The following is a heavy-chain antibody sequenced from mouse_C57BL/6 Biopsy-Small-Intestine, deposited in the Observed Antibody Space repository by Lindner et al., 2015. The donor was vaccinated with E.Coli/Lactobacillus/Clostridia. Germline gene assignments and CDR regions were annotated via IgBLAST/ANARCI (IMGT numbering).Heavy chain of an antibody. D-gene: IGHD1-1*01. CDR2: FDPEDGET. V-gene: IGHV1-18*01. CDR3: VNMVRGVITSWFDP. CDR1: GYTLTELS. J-gene: IGHJ4*01. Sequence: SVKVSCKVSGYTLTELSMHWVRQAPGKGLEWMGGFDPEDGETIYAQKFQGRVTMTEDTSTDTAYMELSSLRSEDTAVYYCVNMVRGVITSWFDPWGQGTLVTVSS.